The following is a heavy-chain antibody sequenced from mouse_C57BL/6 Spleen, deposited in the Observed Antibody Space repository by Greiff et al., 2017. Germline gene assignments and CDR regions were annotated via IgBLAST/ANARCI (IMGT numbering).Heavy chain of an antibody. CDR1: GYTFTDYE. V-gene: IGHV1-15*01. CDR2: IDPETGGT. CDR3: TRRYGSTPDY. Sequence: QVQLKESGAELVRPGASVTLSCKASGYTFTDYEMHWVKQTPVHGLEWIGAIDPETGGTAYNQKFKGKAILTADKSSSTAYMELRSLTSEDSAVYYCTRRYGSTPDYWGQGTTLTVSS. J-gene: IGHJ2*01. D-gene: IGHD1-1*01.